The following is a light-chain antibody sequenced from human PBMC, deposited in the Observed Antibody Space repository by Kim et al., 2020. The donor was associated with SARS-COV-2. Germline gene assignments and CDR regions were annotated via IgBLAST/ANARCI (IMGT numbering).Light chain of an antibody. V-gene: IGLV3-19*01. Sequence: WGQTVTTSCQGASLRRYYSTWYQQKSGQAPVVVFYGKDHRPSGIPDRFSGSSSGNTASLTITGAQAEDEADYYCNSRDTSPNVWLFGGGTKLTVL. J-gene: IGLJ3*02. CDR2: GKD. CDR1: SLRRYY. CDR3: NSRDTSPNVWL.